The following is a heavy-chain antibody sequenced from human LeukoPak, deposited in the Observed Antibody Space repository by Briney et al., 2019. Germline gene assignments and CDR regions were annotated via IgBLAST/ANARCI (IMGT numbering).Heavy chain of an antibody. V-gene: IGHV3-21*01. CDR1: GFTFSTYS. Sequence: GGSLRLSCAASGFTFSTYSMNWVRQAPGKGLEWVSSISGDSTYIYNAGSVKGRFTISRDNAQASLYLQMISLRADDTAVYYCARVSGRLERQSDLDYWGQGTLVIVSS. D-gene: IGHD1-1*01. CDR2: ISGDSTYI. CDR3: ARVSGRLERQSDLDY. J-gene: IGHJ4*02.